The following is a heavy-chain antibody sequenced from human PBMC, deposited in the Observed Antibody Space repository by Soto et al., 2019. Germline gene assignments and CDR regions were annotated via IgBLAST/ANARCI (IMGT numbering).Heavy chain of an antibody. J-gene: IGHJ3*02. CDR1: GFTFSSYA. D-gene: IGHD3-3*01. Sequence: EVQLLESGGGLVQPGGSLRLSCAASGFTFSSYAMSWVRQAPGKGLEWVSAISGSGGSTYYADSVKGRFTISRDNSKNTLYLQMNSLRAEDTAVYYCAKNLAYDFWSGDYCAFDIWGQGTMVTVSS. CDR2: ISGSGGST. V-gene: IGHV3-23*01. CDR3: AKNLAYDFWSGDYCAFDI.